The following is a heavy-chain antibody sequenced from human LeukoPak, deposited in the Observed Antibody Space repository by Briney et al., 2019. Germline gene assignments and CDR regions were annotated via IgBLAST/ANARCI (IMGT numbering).Heavy chain of an antibody. J-gene: IGHJ4*02. CDR1: GGSISSSSYY. CDR3: ARVLSSSWYPASIDY. V-gene: IGHV4-39*07. CDR2: IYYSGST. D-gene: IGHD6-13*01. Sequence: PSETLSLTCTVSGGSISSSSYYWGWIRQPPGKGLEWIGSIYYSGSTYYNPSLKSRVTISGDTSKKQFSLKLNSVTAADTAVYYCARVLSSSWYPASIDYWGQGTLVTVSS.